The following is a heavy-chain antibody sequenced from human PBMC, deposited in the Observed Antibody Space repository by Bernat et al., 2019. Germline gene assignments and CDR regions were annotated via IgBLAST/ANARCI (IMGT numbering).Heavy chain of an antibody. J-gene: IGHJ6*02. CDR2: IHKGGRT. CDR3: ARLYYYQMDV. V-gene: IGHV3-53*05. Sequence: EVQLVETGGGLIQPGGSLRLSCAASGLTVSSNDMTWVRQAPGKGLEWVSVIHKGGRTYYADSVKGRFTISGDNSKNTLYVEMNSLRAEDTAVYYCARLYYYQMDVWGQGTTVTVSS. CDR1: GLTVSSND.